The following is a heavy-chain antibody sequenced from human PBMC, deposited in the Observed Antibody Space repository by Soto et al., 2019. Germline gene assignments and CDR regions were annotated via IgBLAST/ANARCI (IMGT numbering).Heavy chain of an antibody. CDR2: ISYDGSNK. CDR1: GFTFSSYA. J-gene: IGHJ4*02. Sequence: QVQLVESGGGVVQPGRSLRLSCAASGFTFSSYAMHWVRQAPGKGLEWAAVISYDGSNKYYADSVKGLFTISRDNSKNTLYLQMNSLRAEDTAVYYCARDGGYCSGGSCSFFAHWGQGTLVTVSS. V-gene: IGHV3-30-3*01. CDR3: ARDGGYCSGGSCSFFAH. D-gene: IGHD2-15*01.